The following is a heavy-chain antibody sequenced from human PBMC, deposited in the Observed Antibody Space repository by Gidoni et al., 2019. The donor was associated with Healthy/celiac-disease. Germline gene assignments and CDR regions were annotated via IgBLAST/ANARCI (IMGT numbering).Heavy chain of an antibody. V-gene: IGHV3-15*01. Sequence: EVQLVESGGGLVKPGGSLRFSCAASGFTFSNAWISWVRQAPGKGLEWVGRIKSKTDGGTTDYAAPVKGRFTISRDDSKNTLYLQMNSLKTEDTAVYYCTTGSSSLQYYYYYGMDVWGQGTTVTVSS. J-gene: IGHJ6*02. CDR3: TTGSSSLQYYYYYGMDV. D-gene: IGHD6-13*01. CDR2: IKSKTDGGTT. CDR1: GFTFSNAW.